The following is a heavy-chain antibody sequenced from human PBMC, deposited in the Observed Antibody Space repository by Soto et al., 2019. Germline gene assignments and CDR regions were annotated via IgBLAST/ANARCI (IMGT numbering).Heavy chain of an antibody. J-gene: IGHJ6*01. CDR3: ARGVRSEGKPALLRFWEWLPPPSYYYYGMDV. CDR1: GGSFSGYY. V-gene: IGHV4-34*01. Sequence: PSETLSLTCAVYGGSFSGYYWSWIRQPPGKGLEWIGEINHSGSTNYNPSLKSRVTISVDTSKNQFSLKLSSVTAADTAVYYCARGVRSEGKPALLRFWEWLPPPSYYYYGMDVWAQGPRVTVPS. D-gene: IGHD3-3*01. CDR2: INHSGST.